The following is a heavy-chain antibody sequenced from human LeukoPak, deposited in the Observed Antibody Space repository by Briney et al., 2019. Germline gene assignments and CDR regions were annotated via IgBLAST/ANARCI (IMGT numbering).Heavy chain of an antibody. V-gene: IGHV4-59*08. D-gene: IGHD6-13*01. CDR2: IYYSVTT. CDR1: GGSISSYY. Sequence: SETLSLTCTVSGGSISSYYWSWIRQPPGKGLEWIGYIYYSVTTNYNPSLKSRVTISVDTSKNQFSLKLSSVTAADTAVYYCARTYWGYSSSWYSYRYFDLWGRGTLVTVSS. CDR3: ARTYWGYSSSWYSYRYFDL. J-gene: IGHJ2*01.